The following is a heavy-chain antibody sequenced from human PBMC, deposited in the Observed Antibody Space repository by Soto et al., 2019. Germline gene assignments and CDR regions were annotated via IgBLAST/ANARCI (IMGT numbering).Heavy chain of an antibody. CDR2: ISSSGSTT. CDR3: TRERPSSDFWSGYSYGMDV. D-gene: IGHD3-3*01. Sequence: AGGSLRLSCEVSGFTFSSYEMSWVRQAPGKGLECIAYISSSGSTTDHADSVKGRFTISRDTGKSSLFLQMNSLRAEDTAVYYCTRERPSSDFWSGYSYGMDVWGQGTAVTVSS. J-gene: IGHJ6*02. CDR1: GFTFSSYE. V-gene: IGHV3-48*03.